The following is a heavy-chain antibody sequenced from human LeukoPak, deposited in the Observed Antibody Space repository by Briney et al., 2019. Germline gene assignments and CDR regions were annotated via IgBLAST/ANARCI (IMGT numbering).Heavy chain of an antibody. CDR1: GYTFTGYY. CDR2: INHNSGGT. D-gene: IGHD1-26*01. Sequence: GSVTVSCTASGYTFTGYYMHWVRQAPGQGLEWMGWINHNSGGTNYAQNLQGRVTITRDTSISTAYMELSRLRSDDTALYYCARASGRYSDAFDIWGQGTMVTVSS. CDR3: ARASGRYSDAFDI. J-gene: IGHJ3*02. V-gene: IGHV1-2*02.